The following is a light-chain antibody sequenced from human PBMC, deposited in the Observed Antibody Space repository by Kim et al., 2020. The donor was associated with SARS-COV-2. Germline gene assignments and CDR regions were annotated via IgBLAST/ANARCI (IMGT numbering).Light chain of an antibody. V-gene: IGKV3D-15*01. CDR3: QQYNDWPPAT. CDR1: QSVSSN. CDR2: GAS. Sequence: SRAERPPLSCRASQSVSSNLAWYQHKPGQAPRLLIYGASTRATGIPARFSGSGSGTEFTLTISSLQSEDFATYYCQQYNDWPPATFGQGTKLEI. J-gene: IGKJ2*01.